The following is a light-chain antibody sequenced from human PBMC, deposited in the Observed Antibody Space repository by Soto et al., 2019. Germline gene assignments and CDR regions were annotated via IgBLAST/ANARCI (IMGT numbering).Light chain of an antibody. V-gene: IGLV2-11*01. Sequence: QSALTQPRSVSGSPGQSVTISCTGTSCDVGGYNYVSWYQHPPGKAPKLMIYDVSKRPSGVPDRFSGSKSGNTASLIISGLQTEDEADYYRCLDAGSYSWGFGGGTKRPVL. J-gene: IGLJ3*02. CDR1: SCDVGGYNY. CDR3: CLDAGSYSWG. CDR2: DVS.